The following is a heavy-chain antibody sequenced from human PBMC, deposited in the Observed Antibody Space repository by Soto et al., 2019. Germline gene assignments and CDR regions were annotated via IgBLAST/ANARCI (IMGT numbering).Heavy chain of an antibody. D-gene: IGHD6-19*01. CDR2: TYYRSKWNN. CDR3: SRVGSGCRDYYYYGMDV. V-gene: IGHV6-1*01. J-gene: IGHJ6*02. Sequence: SQTLSLTCAVSGDSVSSNSAAWHWIRQSPSGGLEWLGRTYYRSKWNNDYAVSVKSRITINPDTLKNQLSLQLNSVTPEDTAVYYCSRVGSGCRDYYYYGMDVWGQGTTVTVSS. CDR1: GDSVSSNSAA.